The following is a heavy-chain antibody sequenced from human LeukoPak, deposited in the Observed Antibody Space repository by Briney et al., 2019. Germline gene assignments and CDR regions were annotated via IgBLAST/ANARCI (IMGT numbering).Heavy chain of an antibody. CDR2: ISGGGGST. J-gene: IGHJ5*02. D-gene: IGHD3-10*01. CDR1: GFTFSSYG. Sequence: GGSLRLSCAASGFTFSSYGMSWVRQAPGKGLEWVSAISGGGGSTYYADSVKGRFTISRDNSKNTLYLQMNSLRAEDTAVYYCAKGAFGELLLDWFDPWGRGTLVTVSS. CDR3: AKGAFGELLLDWFDP. V-gene: IGHV3-23*01.